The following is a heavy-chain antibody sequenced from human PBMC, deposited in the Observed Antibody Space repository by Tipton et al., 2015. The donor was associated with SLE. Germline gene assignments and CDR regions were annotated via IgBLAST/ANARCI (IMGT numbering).Heavy chain of an antibody. CDR1: GGSISSYY. J-gene: IGHJ4*02. D-gene: IGHD3-3*01. V-gene: IGHV4-59*07. CDR3: ARGGIRYDFWRGPFDY. CDR2: IYYSGST. Sequence: TLSLTCTVSGGSISSYYWSWIRQPPGKGLEWIGYIYYSGSTNYNPSLKSRVTISVDTSKNQFSLKLSSVTAADTAVYYCARGGIRYDFWRGPFDYWGQGTLVTVSS.